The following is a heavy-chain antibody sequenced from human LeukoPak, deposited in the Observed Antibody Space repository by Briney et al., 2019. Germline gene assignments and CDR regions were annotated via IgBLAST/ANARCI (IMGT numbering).Heavy chain of an antibody. Sequence: PSETLSLTCTVSGGSISSTSYYWGWIRQPPGKGLEWIGSIYYTGNTYYNPSLKSRVTISVDTSKNQFSLKVTSVTAADTAVYYCARDLGSSGCPGGYWGQGTLVTVSS. CDR1: GGSISSTSYY. CDR2: IYYTGNT. J-gene: IGHJ4*02. CDR3: ARDLGSSGCPGGY. D-gene: IGHD6-19*01. V-gene: IGHV4-39*07.